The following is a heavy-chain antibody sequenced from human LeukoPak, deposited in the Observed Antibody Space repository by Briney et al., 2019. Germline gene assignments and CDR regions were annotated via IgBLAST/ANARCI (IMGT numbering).Heavy chain of an antibody. V-gene: IGHV4-59*01. Sequence: SETLSLTCTVSGGSISNYYWSWIRQPPGKGLEWLGYVYNSGSTHYNPSLKSRVTILADTCKKQFSPNFHSLTSADKAVDFCARAGGTWSYNYWGQGTLVTVSS. CDR3: ARAGGTWSYNY. D-gene: IGHD1-26*01. CDR1: GGSISNYY. J-gene: IGHJ4*02. CDR2: VYNSGST.